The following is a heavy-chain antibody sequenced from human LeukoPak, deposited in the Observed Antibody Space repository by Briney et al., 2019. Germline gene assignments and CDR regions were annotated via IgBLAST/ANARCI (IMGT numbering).Heavy chain of an antibody. CDR1: GFTFTCCG. D-gene: IGHD3-3*01. V-gene: IGHV3-30*18. J-gene: IGHJ4*02. CDR2: ISSSDGNSK. Sequence: PGTSLRLSCATSGFTFTCCGMHWVRQASGKGLEWVAAISSSDGNSKYYADSVKGRFTISRDNSKNTVYLQMNSLRADDTAVYYCAKWSGNRPLHYFDYWGQGTLVTVSS. CDR3: AKWSGNRPLHYFDY.